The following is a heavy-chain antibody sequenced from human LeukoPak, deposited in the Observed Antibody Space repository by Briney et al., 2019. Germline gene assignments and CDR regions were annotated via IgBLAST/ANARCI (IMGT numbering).Heavy chain of an antibody. CDR1: GFIFSTYG. CDR3: AKDQQLEPFHY. J-gene: IGHJ4*02. Sequence: GGSLRLSCAASGFIFSTYGMHWVRQAPGKGLEWVAFIQFDGNDECYADSVKGRFTISRDNSKNTLYLQMNSLRAEDTSVYYCAKDQQLEPFHYWGQGTLVTVSS. V-gene: IGHV3-30*02. D-gene: IGHD6-13*01. CDR2: IQFDGNDE.